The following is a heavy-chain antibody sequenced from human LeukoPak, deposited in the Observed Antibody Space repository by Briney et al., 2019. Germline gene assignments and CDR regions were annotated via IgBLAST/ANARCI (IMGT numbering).Heavy chain of an antibody. CDR3: ARPYSGSFEHPGAFDI. J-gene: IGHJ3*02. D-gene: IGHD1-26*01. V-gene: IGHV4-39*07. CDR1: GGSISSSSYY. CDR2: IYYSGST. Sequence: ASETLSLTCTVSGGSISSSSYYWGWIRQPPGKGLEWIGSIYYSGSTYYNPSLKSRATISVDTSKNQFSLKLSSVTAADTAVYYCARPYSGSFEHPGAFDIWGQGTMVTVSS.